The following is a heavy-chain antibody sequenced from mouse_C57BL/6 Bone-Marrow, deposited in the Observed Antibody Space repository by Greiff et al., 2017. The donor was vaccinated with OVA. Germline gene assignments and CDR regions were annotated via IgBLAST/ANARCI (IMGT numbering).Heavy chain of an antibody. V-gene: IGHV1-66*01. Sequence: VQLQQSGPELVKPGASVKISCKASGYSFTSYYIHWVKQRPGQGLEWIGWIYPGSGNTKYNEKFKGKATLTADTSSSTAYMQLSSLTSEDSAVYYCARGTVPAWFAYWGQGTLVTVSA. CDR3: ARGTVPAWFAY. CDR1: GYSFTSYY. D-gene: IGHD5-1*01. CDR2: IYPGSGNT. J-gene: IGHJ3*01.